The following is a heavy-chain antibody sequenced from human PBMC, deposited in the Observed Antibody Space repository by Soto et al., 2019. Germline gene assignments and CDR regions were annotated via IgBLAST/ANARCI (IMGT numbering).Heavy chain of an antibody. J-gene: IGHJ6*02. D-gene: IGHD3-10*01. CDR2: IYYSGST. CDR3: ARDRYYGSGTYYNFYYGMDV. Sequence: QVQLQESGPGLVKPSQTLSLTCTVSGGSITSGDYYWSWIRQPPGKGLAWIGNIYYSGSTSYNPSLQSRLTISLDTSENQFSLRLSSLTAADTAVYYCARDRYYGSGTYYNFYYGMDVWGQGTTVTVSS. V-gene: IGHV4-30-4*01. CDR1: GGSITSGDYY.